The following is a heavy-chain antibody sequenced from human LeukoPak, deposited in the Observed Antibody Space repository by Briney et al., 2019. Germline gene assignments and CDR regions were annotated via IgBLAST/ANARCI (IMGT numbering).Heavy chain of an antibody. CDR1: GFTFSSYA. Sequence: GGSLRLSCAASGFTFSSYAMSWVRQAPGKGLEWVSVIYSGGSTYYADSVKGRFTISRDNSKNTLYLQMNSLRAEDTAVYYCARCSSSYYYYYYMDVWGKGTTVTVSS. V-gene: IGHV3-53*01. D-gene: IGHD6-13*01. CDR2: IYSGGST. CDR3: ARCSSSYYYYYYMDV. J-gene: IGHJ6*03.